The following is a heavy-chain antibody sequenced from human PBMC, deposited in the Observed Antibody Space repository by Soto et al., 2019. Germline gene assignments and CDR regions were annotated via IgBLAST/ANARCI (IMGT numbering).Heavy chain of an antibody. CDR3: ARGDATKIVVTTYYALDV. V-gene: IGHV1-69*12. J-gene: IGHJ6*02. Sequence: QVQLVQSGAEVKKPGSSVKVSCKASGGSLSNYGISWVRQAPGQGLEWMGGIIPVCGTANYAQKFQGRVTITADESTSIVYMDVTSLRSEDTAVYYCARGDATKIVVTTYYALDVWGQGTTVTVSS. CDR2: IIPVCGTA. D-gene: IGHD3-9*01. CDR1: GGSLSNYG.